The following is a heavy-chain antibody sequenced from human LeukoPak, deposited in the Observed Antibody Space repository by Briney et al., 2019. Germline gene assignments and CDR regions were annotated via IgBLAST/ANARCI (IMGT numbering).Heavy chain of an antibody. D-gene: IGHD3-22*01. CDR1: GDTFSNYA. CDR2: IIPIFGTA. Sequence: SVKVSCKASGDTFSNYAISWVRQAPGQGLEWIGGIIPIFGTANYAQKFQGRITITADKSTSTAYMDLSSLRSEDTAVYYCASSTGTYYYDSSDYYVDYWGQRTLVTVSS. V-gene: IGHV1-69*06. J-gene: IGHJ4*02. CDR3: ASSTGTYYYDSSDYYVDY.